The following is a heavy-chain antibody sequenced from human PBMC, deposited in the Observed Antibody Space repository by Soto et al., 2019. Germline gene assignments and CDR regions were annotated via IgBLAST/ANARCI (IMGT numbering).Heavy chain of an antibody. CDR3: ARVPVAGTKAPVGF. V-gene: IGHV1-18*01. J-gene: IGHJ4*02. CDR2: ISAYSGNT. D-gene: IGHD6-19*01. Sequence: GASVKVSCKASGYTFTSYGISWVRQAPGQGLEWMGWISAYSGNTNYAQKLQGRVTMTTDTSTSTAYMELSSLRSEDTAVYYCARVPVAGTKAPVGFWGQGTLVTVSS. CDR1: GYTFTSYG.